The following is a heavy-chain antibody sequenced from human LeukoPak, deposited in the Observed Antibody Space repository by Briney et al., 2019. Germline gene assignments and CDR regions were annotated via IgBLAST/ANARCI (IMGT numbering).Heavy chain of an antibody. CDR2: ISGNGVST. D-gene: IGHD1-1*01. J-gene: IGHJ3*02. CDR1: GFTFSGYV. V-gene: IGHV3-23*01. CDR3: AKGPGTTGERAFDI. Sequence: GGSLRLSCAASGFTFSGYVMTWVRQAPGKGLEWVSGISGNGVSTYYADSVKGRFTISRDNSKNTLYLQMNSLRAEDTAVYYCAKGPGTTGERAFDIWGQGTMVTVSS.